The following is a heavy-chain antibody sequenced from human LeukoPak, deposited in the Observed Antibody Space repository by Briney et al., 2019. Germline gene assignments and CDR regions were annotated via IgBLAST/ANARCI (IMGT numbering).Heavy chain of an antibody. V-gene: IGHV1-2*02. CDR2: INPNSGGT. J-gene: IGHJ4*02. D-gene: IGHD1-26*01. Sequence: ASVKVSCKASGYTFTGYYMHWLRQAPGQGLEWMGWINPNSGGTNYAQKFQGRVTMTRDTSISTAYMELSRLRSDDTAVYYCARDRGDQWELLFDYWGQGTLVTVSS. CDR3: ARDRGDQWELLFDY. CDR1: GYTFTGYY.